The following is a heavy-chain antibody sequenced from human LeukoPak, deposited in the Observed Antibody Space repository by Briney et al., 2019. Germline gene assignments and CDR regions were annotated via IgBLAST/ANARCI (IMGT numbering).Heavy chain of an antibody. Sequence: ASVKVSCKASGYTFTGYYMHWVRQATGQGLEWMGWMNPNSGNTGYTQKFQGRVTMTRNTSISTAYMELSSLRSEDTAVYYCARGRGSGHKENWFDPWGQRTLVTVSS. CDR2: MNPNSGNT. J-gene: IGHJ5*02. CDR1: GYTFTGYY. CDR3: ARGRGSGHKENWFDP. D-gene: IGHD6-19*01. V-gene: IGHV1-8*02.